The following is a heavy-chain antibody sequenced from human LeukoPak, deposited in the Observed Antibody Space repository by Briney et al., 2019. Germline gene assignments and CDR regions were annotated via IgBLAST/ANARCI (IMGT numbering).Heavy chain of an antibody. D-gene: IGHD6-13*01. CDR2: INHSGST. CDR1: GGSFSGYY. V-gene: IGHV4-34*01. J-gene: IGHJ6*03. Sequence: SETLSLTCAVYGGSFSGYYWSWIRQPPGKGLEWIGEINHSGSTNYNPSLKSRVTISVDTSKNQFSLKLSSVTAADTAVYCCAREEPEEVAAAGTYYYYMDVWGKGTTVTVSS. CDR3: AREEPEEVAAAGTYYYYMDV.